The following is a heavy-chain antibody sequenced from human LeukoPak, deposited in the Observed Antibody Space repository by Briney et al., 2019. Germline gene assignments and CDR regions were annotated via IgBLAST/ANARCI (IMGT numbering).Heavy chain of an antibody. V-gene: IGHV4-31*03. CDR1: GGSISSGGYY. D-gene: IGHD5-12*01. J-gene: IGHJ4*02. CDR2: IYYSGST. Sequence: SETLSLTCTVSGGSISSGGYYWSWIRQHPGKGLEWIGCIYYSGSTYYNPSLKSRVTISVDTSKNQFSPKLSSVTAADTAVYYCAREDIVATTFDYWGQGTLVTVSS. CDR3: AREDIVATTFDY.